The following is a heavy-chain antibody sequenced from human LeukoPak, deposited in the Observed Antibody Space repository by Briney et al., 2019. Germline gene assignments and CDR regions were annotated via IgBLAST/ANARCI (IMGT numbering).Heavy chain of an antibody. CDR2: IEHDGSIA. CDR1: GFTFRNFG. CDR3: VKDVVPGRTGAGPGS. Sequence: GGSLRLSCVAFGFTFRNFGFHWVRQAPDKGLEWVAFIEHDGSIASYSESVKGRFSLSRDDSKTAVSLQMNSLRAEDTALYYCVKDVVPGRTGAGPGSWGQGTLVTVSS. V-gene: IGHV3-30*02. J-gene: IGHJ5*02. D-gene: IGHD6-13*01.